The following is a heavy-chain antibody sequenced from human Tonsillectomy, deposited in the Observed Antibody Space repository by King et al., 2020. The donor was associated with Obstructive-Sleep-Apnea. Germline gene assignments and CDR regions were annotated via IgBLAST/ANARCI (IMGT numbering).Heavy chain of an antibody. D-gene: IGHD1-26*01. J-gene: IGHJ4*02. V-gene: IGHV3-30*04. Sequence: VQLVESGGGVVQPGRSLRLFCAASGFTFSFYAMHWVRQAPGKGLEGVANISYDGSIKYYGDSGNGRFTISRDNSKNTLYVQMNSLRAEDTAVYYCARDRVVGATHPYWGQGTLVTVSS. CDR3: ARDRVVGATHPY. CDR1: GFTFSFYA. CDR2: ISYDGSIK.